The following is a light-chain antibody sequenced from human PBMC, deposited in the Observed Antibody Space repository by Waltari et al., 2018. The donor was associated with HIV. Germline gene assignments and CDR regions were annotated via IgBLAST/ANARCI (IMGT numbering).Light chain of an antibody. Sequence: SYVLTQPPSQSVAPGQTARVNCGGNNIGSKSVHWYRQTPGQAPVLVVYDDRERPSGIPERFSGSNSGSTATLIISRVEAGDEADYYCQVWDSTSDHRGVFGTGTKVTVL. CDR1: NIGSKS. J-gene: IGLJ1*01. V-gene: IGLV3-21*02. CDR3: QVWDSTSDHRGV. CDR2: DDR.